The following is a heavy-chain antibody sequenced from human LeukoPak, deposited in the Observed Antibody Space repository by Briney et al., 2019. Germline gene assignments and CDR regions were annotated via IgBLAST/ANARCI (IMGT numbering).Heavy chain of an antibody. CDR3: ARHLSGYSGCDLASFDY. CDR2: IYYSGST. Sequence: SETLSLTCTVSGGSISSYYWSWIRQPPGKGLEWIGYIYYSGSTNYNPSLKSRVTISVDTSKNQFSLKLSSVTAADTAVYYCARHLSGYSGCDLASFDYWGQGTLVTVSS. D-gene: IGHD5-12*01. CDR1: GGSISSYY. V-gene: IGHV4-59*08. J-gene: IGHJ4*02.